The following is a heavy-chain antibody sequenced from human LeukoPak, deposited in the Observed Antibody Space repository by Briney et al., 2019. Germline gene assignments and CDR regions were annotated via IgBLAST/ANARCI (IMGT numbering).Heavy chain of an antibody. CDR2: ISDSGSTI. J-gene: IGHJ4*02. D-gene: IGHD3-22*01. CDR3: AIYYDSSGSIDH. Sequence: PSGGSLRLSCAASGFTFSSFAMSWVRQAPGKGLEWLSYISDSGSTINYADSVKGRLTISRDNAKKSLFLQMNSLRAEDTAVYYCAIYYDSSGSIDHWGQGTLVTVSS. V-gene: IGHV3-48*04. CDR1: GFTFSSFA.